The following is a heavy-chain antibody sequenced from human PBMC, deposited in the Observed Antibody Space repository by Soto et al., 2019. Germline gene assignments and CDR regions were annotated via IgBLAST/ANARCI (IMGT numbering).Heavy chain of an antibody. CDR2: IYYSGST. V-gene: IGHV4-39*01. CDR3: ARHAPRYSSGWSRGSERAIDY. Sequence: SETLSLTCTVSGGSISSSSYYWGWIRQPPGKGLEWIGSIYYSGSTYYNPSLKSRVTISVDTSKNQFSLKLSSVTAADTAVYYCARHAPRYSSGWSRGSERAIDYWGQGTLVTVSS. J-gene: IGHJ4*02. D-gene: IGHD6-19*01. CDR1: GGSISSSSYY.